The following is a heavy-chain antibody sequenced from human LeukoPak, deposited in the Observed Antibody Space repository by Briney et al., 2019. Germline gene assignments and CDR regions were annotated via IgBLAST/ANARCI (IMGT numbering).Heavy chain of an antibody. Sequence: GESLKISCKGSGYSFSNYWIGWVRQMPGKGLELMGIIYPDDSDTRYSPSFQGQVTISADKSISAAYLQWSSLKASDTATYYCARHSNDHTDYWGQGTLVTVSS. CDR2: IYPDDSDT. D-gene: IGHD1-1*01. CDR3: ARHSNDHTDY. V-gene: IGHV5-51*01. J-gene: IGHJ4*02. CDR1: GYSFSNYW.